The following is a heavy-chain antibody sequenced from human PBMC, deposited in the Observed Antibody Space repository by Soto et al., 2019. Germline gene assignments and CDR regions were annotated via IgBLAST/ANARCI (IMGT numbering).Heavy chain of an antibody. CDR3: AKVSIAAAGNHWFDP. V-gene: IGHV4-31*03. J-gene: IGHJ5*02. CDR1: GGSISSGGYY. D-gene: IGHD6-13*01. CDR2: IYYSGST. Sequence: QVQLQESGPGLVKPSQTLSLTCTVSGGSISSGGYYWSWIRQHPGKGLEWIGYIYYSGSTYYNPSLRSRVSISVDTSKNQFSLKLSSVTAADTAVYYCAKVSIAAAGNHWFDPWGQGTLVTVSS.